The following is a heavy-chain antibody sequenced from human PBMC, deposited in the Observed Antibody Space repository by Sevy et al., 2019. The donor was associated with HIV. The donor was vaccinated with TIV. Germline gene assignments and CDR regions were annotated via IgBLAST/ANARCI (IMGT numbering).Heavy chain of an antibody. CDR3: ARDRLNYYDSSGPCGFDP. D-gene: IGHD3-22*01. Sequence: GESLKISCAASGFTFSSYWMHWVRQAPGKGLVWVSRINSDGSSTSYADSVKGRFTISRDNAKNTLYLQMNSLRAEDTAVYYCARDRLNYYDSSGPCGFDPWGQGTLVTVSS. V-gene: IGHV3-74*01. CDR2: INSDGSST. CDR1: GFTFSSYW. J-gene: IGHJ5*02.